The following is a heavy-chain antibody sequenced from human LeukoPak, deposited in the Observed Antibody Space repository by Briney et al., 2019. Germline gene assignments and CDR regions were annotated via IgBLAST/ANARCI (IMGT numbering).Heavy chain of an antibody. V-gene: IGHV3-30*03. CDR2: ISYDGSNK. CDR3: APLSIREENNFDH. CDR1: EFTFSNYD. D-gene: IGHD3-3*02. J-gene: IGHJ4*02. Sequence: PGGSLRLSCAASEFTFSNYDMHWVRQAPGKGLEWVAVISYDGSNKYYVDSVKGRFTISRDNSKNTLYLQMNSLRAEDTAVYYCAPLSIREENNFDHWGQGTLVTVSS.